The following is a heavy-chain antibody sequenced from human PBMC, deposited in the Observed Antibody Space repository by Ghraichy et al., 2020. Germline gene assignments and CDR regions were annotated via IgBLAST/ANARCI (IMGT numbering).Heavy chain of an antibody. J-gene: IGHJ4*02. D-gene: IGHD3-3*01. CDR2: INPNSGGT. V-gene: IGHV1-2*02. Sequence: ASVKVSCKASGYTFTGYYMHWVRQAPGQGLEWMGWINPNSGGTNYAQKFQGRVTMTRDTSISTAYMELSRLRSDDTAVYYCARAGRFLEWLLTKGYFDYWGQGTLVTVSS. CDR1: GYTFTGYY. CDR3: ARAGRFLEWLLTKGYFDY.